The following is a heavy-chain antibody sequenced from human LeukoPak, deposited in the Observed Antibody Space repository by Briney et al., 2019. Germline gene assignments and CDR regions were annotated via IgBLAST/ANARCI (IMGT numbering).Heavy chain of an antibody. J-gene: IGHJ4*02. CDR2: IIPIFGTA. V-gene: IGHV1-69*13. D-gene: IGHD1-26*01. Sequence: ASVKVSCKASGYTFTSYGISWVRQAPGQGLEWMGGIIPIFGTANYAQKFQGRVTIIADESTSTAYMELRSLRFEDTAVYYCAREGVGVNTGVFDYWGQGTLVTVSS. CDR3: AREGVGVNTGVFDY. CDR1: GYTFTSYG.